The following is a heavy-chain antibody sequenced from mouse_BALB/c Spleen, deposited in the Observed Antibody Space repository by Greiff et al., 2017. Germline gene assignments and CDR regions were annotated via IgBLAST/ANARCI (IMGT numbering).Heavy chain of an antibody. CDR3: ARGYYFDY. Sequence: EVKLVESGGGLVKPGGSLKLSCAASGFTFSDYYMYWVRQTPEKRLEWVATISDGGSYTYYPDSVKGRFTISRDNARNILYLQMSSLRSEDTAMYYCARGYYFDYWGQGTTLTVSS. CDR1: GFTFSDYY. J-gene: IGHJ2*01. V-gene: IGHV5-4*02. CDR2: ISDGGSYT.